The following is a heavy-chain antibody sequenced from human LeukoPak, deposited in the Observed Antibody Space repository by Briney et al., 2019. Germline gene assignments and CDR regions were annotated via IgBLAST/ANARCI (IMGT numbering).Heavy chain of an antibody. CDR1: GYTCTSYG. V-gene: IGHV1-18*01. CDR3: AITIFAGEFRFDP. Sequence: GASVKVSCKASGYTCTSYGISWVRQAPGQGLEWMGWISAYNGNTNYAQKLQGRVTMTTDTSTSTAYMELRSLRSDDTAVYYCAITIFAGEFRFDPWGQGTLVTVSS. D-gene: IGHD3-3*01. J-gene: IGHJ5*02. CDR2: ISAYNGNT.